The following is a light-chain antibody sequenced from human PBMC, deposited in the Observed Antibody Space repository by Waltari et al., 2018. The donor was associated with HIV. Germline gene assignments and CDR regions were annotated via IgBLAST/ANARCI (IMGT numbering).Light chain of an antibody. CDR2: EVS. CDR3: CSYAGSSTWV. CDR1: SSYVGIYNF. J-gene: IGLJ3*02. V-gene: IGLV2-23*02. Sequence: QSALTQPASVSGSPGQSITISCTGTSSYVGIYNFVSWYQQHPGKAPKLIIYEVSKRPAGVSNRFSGSKSGNTASLTISGLQAEDEADYYCCSYAGSSTWVFGGGTKLTVL.